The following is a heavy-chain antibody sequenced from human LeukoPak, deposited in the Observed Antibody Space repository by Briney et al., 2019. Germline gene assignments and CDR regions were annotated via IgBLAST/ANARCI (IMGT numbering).Heavy chain of an antibody. Sequence: PSETLSLTCTVSGGSISSYYWSWIRQPPGKGLEWIGYIYYSGATKYNPSLKSRVNIPVDTSENQLSLKLSSVTAADTALYYCARAHTSSWYMDYWGQGTLVTVSS. V-gene: IGHV4-59*01. J-gene: IGHJ4*02. CDR1: GGSISSYY. CDR3: ARAHTSSWYMDY. CDR2: IYYSGAT. D-gene: IGHD6-13*01.